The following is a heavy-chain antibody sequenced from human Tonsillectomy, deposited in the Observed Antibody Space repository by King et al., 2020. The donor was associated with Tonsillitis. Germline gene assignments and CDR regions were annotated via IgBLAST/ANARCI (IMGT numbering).Heavy chain of an antibody. CDR3: ASSSRQNLY. J-gene: IGHJ4*02. CDR1: GFTFSSYA. V-gene: IGHV3-30-3*01. CDR2: ISYDGSNK. Sequence: HVQLVESGGGVVQPGRSLRLSCAASGFTFSSYAMHWVRQAPGKGLEWVAVISYDGSNKYYADSVKGRFTISRDNSKNTLYLQMNSLRAEDTAVYYCASSSRQNLYWGQGTLVTVSS.